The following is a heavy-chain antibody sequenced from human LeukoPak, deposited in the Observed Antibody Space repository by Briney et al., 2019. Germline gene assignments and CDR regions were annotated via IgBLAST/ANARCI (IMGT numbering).Heavy chain of an antibody. CDR1: GFTFSSYA. V-gene: IGHV3-23*01. CDR3: ARSRLYSSGWYAGSGRNWFDP. CDR2: ISGSGGST. D-gene: IGHD6-19*01. J-gene: IGHJ5*02. Sequence: GGSLRLSCAASGFTFSSYAMSWVRQAPGKGLEWVSAISGSGGSTYYADSVKGRFTISRDNSKNTLYLQMNSLRAEDTAVYYCARSRLYSSGWYAGSGRNWFDPWGQGTLVTVSS.